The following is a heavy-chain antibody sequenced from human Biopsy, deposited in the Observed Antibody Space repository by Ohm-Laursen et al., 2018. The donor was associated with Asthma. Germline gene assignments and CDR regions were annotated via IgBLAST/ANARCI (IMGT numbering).Heavy chain of an antibody. CDR3: ARKAGSCTSRTCYSLDF. CDR2: ISSVFGTT. V-gene: IGHV1-69*01. Sequence: SSVKVSCKSLGGTFNTYVIGWVRQAPGQGLEWMGGISSVFGTTTYPQKFQDRVTITADDSTSTVYMELSSLRPEDTAVYYCARKAGSCTSRTCYSLDFWGQGTLVTVSS. D-gene: IGHD2-2*01. J-gene: IGHJ4*02. CDR1: GGTFNTYV.